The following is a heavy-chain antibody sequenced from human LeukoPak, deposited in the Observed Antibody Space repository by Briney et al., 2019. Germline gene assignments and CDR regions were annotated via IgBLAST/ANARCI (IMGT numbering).Heavy chain of an antibody. V-gene: IGHV1-18*01. J-gene: IGHJ4*02. CDR2: ISAYNGNT. CDR1: GYTFTSYG. D-gene: IGHD1-26*01. Sequence: ASVKVSCKASGYTFTSYGISGVRQAPGQELEWMGWISAYNGNTNYAQKLQGRVTMTTETSTSTAYMELRSLRSDDTAVYYCARDLTFGVGATFDYWGQGTLVTVSS. CDR3: ARDLTFGVGATFDY.